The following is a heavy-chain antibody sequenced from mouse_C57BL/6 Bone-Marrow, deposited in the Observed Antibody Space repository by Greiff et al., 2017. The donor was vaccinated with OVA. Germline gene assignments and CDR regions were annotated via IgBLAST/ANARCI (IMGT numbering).Heavy chain of an antibody. CDR3: ARPLWGRFAY. CDR2: IYPRSGNT. J-gene: IGHJ3*01. V-gene: IGHV1-81*01. CDR1: GYTFTSYG. D-gene: IGHD6-1*01. Sequence: VKLMESGAELARPGASVKLSCKASGYTFTSYGISWVKQRTGQGLEWIGEIYPRSGNTYYNEKFKGKATLTADKSSSTAYMELRSLTSEDSAVYFCARPLWGRFAYWGQGTLVTVSA.